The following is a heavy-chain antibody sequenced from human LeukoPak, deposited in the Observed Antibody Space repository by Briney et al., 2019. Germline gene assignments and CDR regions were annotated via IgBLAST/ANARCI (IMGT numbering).Heavy chain of an antibody. D-gene: IGHD3-22*01. CDR3: AVQLYYYDSSGSGAFDI. CDR1: GGSISSSSYY. J-gene: IGHJ3*02. CDR2: IYYSGST. V-gene: IGHV4-39*01. Sequence: SETLSLTCTVSGGSISSSSYYWGWIRQPPGKGLEWIGSIYYSGSTYYNPSLKSRVTISVDTSKNQFSLKLSSVTAADTAVYYCAVQLYYYDSSGSGAFDIWGQGTMVTVSS.